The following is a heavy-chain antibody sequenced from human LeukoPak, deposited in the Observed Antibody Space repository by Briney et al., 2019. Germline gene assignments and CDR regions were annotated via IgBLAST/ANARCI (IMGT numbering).Heavy chain of an antibody. V-gene: IGHV3-30*04. CDR2: ISYDGSNE. D-gene: IGHD4-23*01. CDR1: GFTFSSYA. CDR3: AKDDYGGNSDYYYYYYMDV. J-gene: IGHJ6*03. Sequence: GTSLRLSCAASGFTFSSYAIHWVRQAPGRGLEWVAVISYDGSNEYYADSVRGRFTISRDNSKNTLYLQMNSLRAEDTAVYYCAKDDYGGNSDYYYYYYMDVWGKGTTVTISS.